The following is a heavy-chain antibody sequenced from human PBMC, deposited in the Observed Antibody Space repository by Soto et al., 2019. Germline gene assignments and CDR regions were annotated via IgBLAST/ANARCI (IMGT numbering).Heavy chain of an antibody. J-gene: IGHJ6*02. D-gene: IGHD2-2*02. V-gene: IGHV3-21*01. CDR1: GFTFINFS. CDR3: AREYTAWPLAYGLDV. CDR2: ISSRSDI. Sequence: PGGSLRLSCVGSGFTFINFSINWVRQAPGKGLEWVSSISSRSDIYYADSVKGRFTISRDNAKNSVSLQMNSLRAEDTAVYYCAREYTAWPLAYGLDVWGQGTTVTVSS.